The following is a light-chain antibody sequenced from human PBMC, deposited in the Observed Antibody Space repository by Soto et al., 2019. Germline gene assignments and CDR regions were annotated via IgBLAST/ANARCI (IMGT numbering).Light chain of an antibody. CDR1: QGISSY. CDR3: QQYYSYPFT. Sequence: AIRMTQSPSSFSASTGDRVTITCRASQGISSYLAWYQQKPGKAPKLLIYAASTLQSGVPSRFGGSGSGTDFPLTISCLQTEDFAAYYCQQYYSYPFTFGPGTKVDIK. J-gene: IGKJ3*01. CDR2: AAS. V-gene: IGKV1-8*01.